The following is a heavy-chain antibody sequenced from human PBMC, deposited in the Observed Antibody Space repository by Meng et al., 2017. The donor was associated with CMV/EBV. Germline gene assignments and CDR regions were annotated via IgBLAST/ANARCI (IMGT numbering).Heavy chain of an antibody. Sequence: GGSLRLSCAASGFTFSSYAMHWVRQAPGKGLEGVAVISYDGSNKYYADSVKGRFTISRDNSKNTLYLQMNSLRAEDTAVYYCARDLETYYDFWSGLYGMDVWGQGTTVTVSS. CDR3: ARDLETYYDFWSGLYGMDV. D-gene: IGHD3-3*01. CDR1: GFTFSSYA. V-gene: IGHV3-30*04. J-gene: IGHJ6*02. CDR2: ISYDGSNK.